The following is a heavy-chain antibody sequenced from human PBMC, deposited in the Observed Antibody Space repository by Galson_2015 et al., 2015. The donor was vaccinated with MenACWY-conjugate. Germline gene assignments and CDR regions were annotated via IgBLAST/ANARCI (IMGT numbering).Heavy chain of an antibody. J-gene: IGHJ3*02. D-gene: IGHD3-22*01. CDR1: GFTFSSYG. CDR3: AKDWESDYYDIPLDDAFDI. V-gene: IGHV3-30*18. Sequence: SLRLSCAASGFTFSSYGMHWVRQAPGKGLEWVAVISYDGSNKYYADSVKGRFTISRDNSKNTLYLQMNSLRAEDTAVYYCAKDWESDYYDIPLDDAFDIWGQGTMVTVSS. CDR2: ISYDGSNK.